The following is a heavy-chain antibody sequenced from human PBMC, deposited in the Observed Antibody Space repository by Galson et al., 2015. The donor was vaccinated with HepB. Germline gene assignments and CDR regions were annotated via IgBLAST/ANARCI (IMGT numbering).Heavy chain of an antibody. D-gene: IGHD6-13*01. J-gene: IGHJ3*02. CDR2: ISYDGSNK. CDR1: GFTFSSYA. Sequence: SLRLSCAASGFTFSSYAMHWVRQAPGKGLEWVAVISYDGSNKYYADSAKGRFTISRDNSKNTLYLQMNSLRAEDTAVYYCARDGLLQQRKAFDIWGQGTMVTVSS. CDR3: ARDGLLQQRKAFDI. V-gene: IGHV3-30-3*01.